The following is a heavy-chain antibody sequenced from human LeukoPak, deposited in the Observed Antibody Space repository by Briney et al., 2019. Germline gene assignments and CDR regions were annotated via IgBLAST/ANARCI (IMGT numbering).Heavy chain of an antibody. CDR2: IYPGDSDT. D-gene: IGHD3-9*01. CDR3: ARQFCRVRYFDWLPDY. J-gene: IGHJ4*02. Sequence: MLGESLKISCKGSGYSFTSYWIGWVRQMPGKGLEWMGIIYPGDSDTRYSPSFQGQVTISADKSISTAYLQWSSLKAPDTAMYYCARQFCRVRYFDWLPDYWGQGTLVTVSS. V-gene: IGHV5-51*01. CDR1: GYSFTSYW.